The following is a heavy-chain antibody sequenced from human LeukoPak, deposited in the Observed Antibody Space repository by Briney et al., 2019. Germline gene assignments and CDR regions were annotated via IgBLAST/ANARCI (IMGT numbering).Heavy chain of an antibody. Sequence: GGSLRLSCAASGFTFSNYDIPWVRQATGQGLEWVSAIGTAGDTFYPGSVKGRFTISRENAKNSLYLQMSNMRAGDTAVYYCARGPRYYFDSWGQGTLVTVSS. CDR1: GFTFSNYD. V-gene: IGHV3-13*01. CDR2: IGTAGDT. J-gene: IGHJ4*02. CDR3: ARGPRYYFDS.